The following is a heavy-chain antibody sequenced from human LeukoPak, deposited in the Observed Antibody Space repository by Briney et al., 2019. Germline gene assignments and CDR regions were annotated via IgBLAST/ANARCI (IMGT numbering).Heavy chain of an antibody. V-gene: IGHV3-21*01. CDR3: ARDSFGHDFWRGYSQP. D-gene: IGHD3-3*01. J-gene: IGHJ5*02. CDR2: ISSSSYI. Sequence: SGGSLRLSCAASGFTFSSYSMNWVRQAPGKGLEWVSSISSSSYIYYADSVKGRFTISRDNAKNSLYMQMNSLRAEDTAVYYCARDSFGHDFWRGYSQPWGQGTLVTVSS. CDR1: GFTFSSYS.